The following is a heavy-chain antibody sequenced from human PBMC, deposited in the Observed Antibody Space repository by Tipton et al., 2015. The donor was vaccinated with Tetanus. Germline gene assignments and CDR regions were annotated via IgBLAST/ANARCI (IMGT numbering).Heavy chain of an antibody. D-gene: IGHD3-22*01. J-gene: IGHJ3*02. V-gene: IGHV4-31*03. CDR2: IYYSGST. Sequence: TLSLTCTVSGGSISSGGYYWSWIRQHPGKGLEWIGYIYYSGSTYYNPSLKSRVTISVDTSKNQFSLKLSSVTAADTAVYYCAREGYYDSSGYYYKGAFDIWGQGTMVTVSS. CDR1: GGSISSGGYY. CDR3: AREGYYDSSGYYYKGAFDI.